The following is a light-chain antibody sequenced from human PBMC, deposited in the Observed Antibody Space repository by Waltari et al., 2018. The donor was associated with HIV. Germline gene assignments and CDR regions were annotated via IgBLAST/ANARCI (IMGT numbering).Light chain of an antibody. V-gene: IGLV7-46*01. Sequence: QAVVTQEPSLTVSAGGTVTLTCASSTGAAPSGHCPYWFQRRPGQAPKTLIYDTTNRHSWTPARFSGSLLGGKAALTLSGAQFEDEADYFCLLSFNGVVVFGGGTTLTVL. CDR2: DTT. J-gene: IGLJ2*01. CDR1: TGAAPSGHC. CDR3: LLSFNGVVV.